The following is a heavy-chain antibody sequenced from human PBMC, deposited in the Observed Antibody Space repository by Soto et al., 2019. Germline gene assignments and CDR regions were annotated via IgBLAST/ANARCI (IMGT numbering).Heavy chain of an antibody. J-gene: IGHJ5*02. CDR3: ARAYTRYTSRYNWFDP. CDR1: GGSISSGGYY. CDR2: IYYSGST. V-gene: IGHV4-31*03. Sequence: SETLSLTCTVSGGSISSGGYYWSWIRQHPGKGLEWIGYIYYSGSTYYNPSLKSRVTISVDTPKNQFSLKLSSVTAADTAVYYCARAYTRYTSRYNWFDPWGQGTLVTVSS. D-gene: IGHD3-16*01.